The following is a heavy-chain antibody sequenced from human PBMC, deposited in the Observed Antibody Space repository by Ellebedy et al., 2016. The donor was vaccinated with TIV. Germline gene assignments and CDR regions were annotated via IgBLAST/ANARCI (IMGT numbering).Heavy chain of an antibody. V-gene: IGHV4-59*01. Sequence: MPSETLSLTCVVSGGSLSNFYWNWIRQPPGKGLEWIGYISYSGSTHYNPSLRSRVTISVDTSTRQFSLNLTSVTAADTAVYFCARDQGRYSSGFNFWGPGTPVTVSS. CDR3: ARDQGRYSSGFNF. J-gene: IGHJ4*02. CDR1: GGSLSNFY. D-gene: IGHD6-19*01. CDR2: ISYSGST.